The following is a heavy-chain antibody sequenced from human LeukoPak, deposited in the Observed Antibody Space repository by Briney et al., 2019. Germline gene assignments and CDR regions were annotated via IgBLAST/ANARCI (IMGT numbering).Heavy chain of an antibody. CDR3: AREPTHYCSGGSCYVDY. CDR1: GGPISSYY. J-gene: IGHJ4*02. V-gene: IGHV4-59*12. CDR2: IYYSGST. D-gene: IGHD2-15*01. Sequence: SETLSLTCTVSGGPISSYYWSWIRQPPGKGLEWIGSIYYSGSTYYNPSLKSRVTISVDTSKNQFSLKLSSVTAADTAVYYCAREPTHYCSGGSCYVDYWGQGTLVTVSS.